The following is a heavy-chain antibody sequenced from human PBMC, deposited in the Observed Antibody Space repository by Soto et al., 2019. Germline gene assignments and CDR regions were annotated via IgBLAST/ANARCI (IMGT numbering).Heavy chain of an antibody. CDR2: INPSGGST. CDR3: ARIAGYYGSGSYYDY. J-gene: IGHJ4*02. Sequence: PSVKVSCKASGYTFTRYYMPWVRQAPGKGLEWMGIINPSGGSTSYAQKFQGRVTMTRDTSTSTVYMELSSLRSEDTAVYYCARIAGYYGSGSYYDYWGQGTLVTVSS. V-gene: IGHV1-46*01. CDR1: GYTFTRYY. D-gene: IGHD3-10*01.